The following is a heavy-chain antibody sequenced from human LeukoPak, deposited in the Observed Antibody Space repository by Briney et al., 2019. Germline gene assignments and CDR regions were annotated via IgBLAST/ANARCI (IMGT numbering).Heavy chain of an antibody. D-gene: IGHD3-3*01. Sequence: PSETLSLTCTVSGGSISSGGYYWSWIRQHPGKGLEWIGYIYYSGSTYYNPSLKSRVTISVDTSKNQFSLKLSSVTAADTAVYYCARDTYYDFWSGYGPDAFDIWGQGTMVTVSS. CDR1: GGSISSGGYY. CDR3: ARDTYYDFWSGYGPDAFDI. V-gene: IGHV4-31*03. J-gene: IGHJ3*02. CDR2: IYYSGST.